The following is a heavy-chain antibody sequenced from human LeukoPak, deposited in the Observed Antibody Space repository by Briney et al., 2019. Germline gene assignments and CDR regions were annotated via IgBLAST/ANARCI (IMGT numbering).Heavy chain of an antibody. V-gene: IGHV3-7*01. D-gene: IGHD3-3*01. CDR2: IKQDGSEK. J-gene: IGHJ4*02. Sequence: PGGSLRLSCAASGFTFSSYWMSWVRQAPGKGLEWVANIKQDGSEKYYVDSVKGRFTISRDNAKNSLYLQMNSLRAEDTAVYYCARAIFGVVIIGGYYFDYWGQGTLVTVSS. CDR3: ARAIFGVVIIGGYYFDY. CDR1: GFTFSSYW.